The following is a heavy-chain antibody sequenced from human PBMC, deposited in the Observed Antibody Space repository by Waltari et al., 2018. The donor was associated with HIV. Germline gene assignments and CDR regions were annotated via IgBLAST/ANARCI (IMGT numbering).Heavy chain of an antibody. CDR2: IYYSGST. CDR3: ARGGIAARPNWFDP. D-gene: IGHD6-6*01. V-gene: IGHV4-39*07. Sequence: QLQLQESGPGLVKPSETLSLTCTVSGGSISSSSYYWGWIRQPPGKGLEWIGSIYYSGSTYYNPSLKSRVTISVDTSKNQFSLKLSSVTAADTAVYYCARGGIAARPNWFDPWGQGTLVTVSS. CDR1: GGSISSSSYY. J-gene: IGHJ5*02.